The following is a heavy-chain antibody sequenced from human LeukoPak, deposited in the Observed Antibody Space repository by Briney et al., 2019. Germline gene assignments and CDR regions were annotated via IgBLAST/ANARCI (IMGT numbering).Heavy chain of an antibody. V-gene: IGHV4-59*01. CDR3: AREQEIAAFDY. J-gene: IGHJ4*02. Sequence: SETLSLTCTVSGGSISSYYWSWIRQPPGKGLEWIGYICYSGSTNYNPSLKSRVTISVDTSKNQFSLKPSSVTAADTAVYYCAREQEIAAFDYWGQGTLVSVSS. D-gene: IGHD6-13*01. CDR1: GGSISSYY. CDR2: ICYSGST.